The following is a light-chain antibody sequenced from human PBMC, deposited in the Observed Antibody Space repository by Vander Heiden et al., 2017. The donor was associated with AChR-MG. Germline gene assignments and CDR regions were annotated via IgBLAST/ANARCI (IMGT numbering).Light chain of an antibody. CDR3: QQGDSTPCT. V-gene: IGKV1-39*01. CDR2: AAS. Sequence: DIQMTKSPSSLSASVGDRVTITCRASQSISSYVNWYQQKPGKPPKLLIYAASSLQSGVPDRFSGSGSGTDYTLTISSLQAEDVAIYYCQQGDSTPCTFGRGTKVEIK. CDR1: QSISSY. J-gene: IGKJ1*01.